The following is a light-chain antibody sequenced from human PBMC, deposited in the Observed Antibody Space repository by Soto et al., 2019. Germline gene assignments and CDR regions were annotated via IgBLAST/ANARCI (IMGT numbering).Light chain of an antibody. CDR2: EVS. J-gene: IGLJ2*01. V-gene: IGLV2-14*01. CDR1: SSDVGGYNY. CDR3: SSYTSSSTRV. Sequence: QSVLTQPASVSGSPGQSITISCTGTSSDVGGYNYVSWYQQHPGKAPKLMIYEVSNRPSGVSNRFSGSQSGNTASLTIYGLQAEDEADYYCSSYTSSSTRVFGGGTKLTVL.